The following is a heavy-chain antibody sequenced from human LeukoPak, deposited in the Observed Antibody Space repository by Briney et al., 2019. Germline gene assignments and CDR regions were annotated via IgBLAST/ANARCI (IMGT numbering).Heavy chain of an antibody. CDR2: IYTSGST. CDR1: GGSISSGSYY. D-gene: IGHD3-9*01. Sequence: PSQTLSLTCTVSGGSISSGSYYWSWIRQPAGKGLEWIGRIYTSGSTNYNPSLKSRVTISVDTSKNQFSLKLSSVTAADTAVYYCARVPGGRYYDILTGYYPFDYWGQGTLVTVSS. CDR3: ARVPGGRYYDILTGYYPFDY. V-gene: IGHV4-61*02. J-gene: IGHJ4*02.